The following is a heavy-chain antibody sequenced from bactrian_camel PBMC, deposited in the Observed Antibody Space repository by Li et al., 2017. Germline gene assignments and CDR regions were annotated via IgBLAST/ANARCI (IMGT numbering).Heavy chain of an antibody. J-gene: IGHJ4*01. Sequence: HVQLVESGGGSAQAGGSLKLSCAVSGFITSPCRMAWYRQAPGEERKLVSTINSDGTTSYVDSVKDRFTVSQDNGKNTVYLQMNSLKLEDTAMYYCAADPGSGSCSWYFDPQEIGIKGQGTQVTVS. D-gene: IGHD6*01. CDR1: GFITSPCR. V-gene: IGHV3S53*01. CDR2: INSDGTT.